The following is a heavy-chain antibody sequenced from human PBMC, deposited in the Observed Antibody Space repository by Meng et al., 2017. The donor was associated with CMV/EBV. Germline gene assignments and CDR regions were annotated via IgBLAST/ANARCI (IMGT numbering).Heavy chain of an antibody. D-gene: IGHD2-2*01. CDR1: VGALSSDEYY. J-gene: IGHJ4*02. CDR3: ARVGRTSCYDY. V-gene: IGHV4-30-4*08. Sequence: QVQLMESCPVLLQPSQNLSLPCTVSVGALSSDEYYWGWSRQPPEKGLEWIGYIYYSGSTYYNPSLKSRVTISVDTSKNQFSLKLSSVTAADTAVYYCARVGRTSCYDYWGQGTLVTVSS. CDR2: IYYSGST.